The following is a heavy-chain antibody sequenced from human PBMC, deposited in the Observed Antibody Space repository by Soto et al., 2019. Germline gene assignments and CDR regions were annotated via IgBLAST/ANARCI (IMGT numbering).Heavy chain of an antibody. CDR2: IIPIFGTA. D-gene: IGHD2-8*01. J-gene: IGHJ6*02. Sequence: SVKVSCTASGGTFSSYAISWVRQAPGQGLEWMGGIIPIFGTANYAQKFQGRVTITADESTSTAYMELSSLRSEDTAVYYCASGCTNGVCQSGGYYYGMDVWGQGTTVTVSS. V-gene: IGHV1-69*13. CDR3: ASGCTNGVCQSGGYYYGMDV. CDR1: GGTFSSYA.